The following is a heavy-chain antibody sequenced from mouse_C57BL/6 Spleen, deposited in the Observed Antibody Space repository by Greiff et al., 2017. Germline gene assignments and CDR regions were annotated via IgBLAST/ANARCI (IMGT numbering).Heavy chain of an antibody. CDR2: INPGDGDT. D-gene: IGHD4-1*01. J-gene: IGHJ2*01. CDR3: ARDWDFFDY. V-gene: IGHV1-80*01. CDR1: GYAFSSNW. Sequence: QVQLQQSGAELVKPGASVKISCKASGYAFSSNWMNWVKQRPGKGLEWIGQINPGDGDTNYNGKFKGKATLTADKSSSTAYMQLSSLTSADSAVYICARDWDFFDYGGKGITLTVSS.